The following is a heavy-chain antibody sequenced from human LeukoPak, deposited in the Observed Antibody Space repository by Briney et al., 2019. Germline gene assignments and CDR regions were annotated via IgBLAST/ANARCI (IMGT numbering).Heavy chain of an antibody. Sequence: GGSLRLSCAASGFTFSSYAMSWVRQAPGKGLEWVSAISGSGGSTYYADSVGGRFTISRDNSKNTLCLQMNSLRAEDTAVYHCAKDPLDVSDYYYYGMDVWGQGTTVTVSS. CDR3: AKDPLDVSDYYYYGMDV. V-gene: IGHV3-23*01. J-gene: IGHJ6*02. D-gene: IGHD3-16*01. CDR2: ISGSGGST. CDR1: GFTFSSYA.